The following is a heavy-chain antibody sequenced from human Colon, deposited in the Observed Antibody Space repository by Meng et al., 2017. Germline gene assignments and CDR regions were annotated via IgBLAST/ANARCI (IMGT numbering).Heavy chain of an antibody. CDR2: IYPGDSDT. CDR3: ARGRDQYCSSTSLPLLY. D-gene: IGHD2-2*01. V-gene: IGHV5-51*01. J-gene: IGHJ4*02. Sequence: GESLKISCTASGYSFTGHWIAWVRQMPGKGLEWMGIIYPGDSDTRYSLSFKGQVTISADKSINTAYLQWSSLKSSDTAMYYCARGRDQYCSSTSLPLLYWGQGTLVTVSS. CDR1: GYSFTGHW.